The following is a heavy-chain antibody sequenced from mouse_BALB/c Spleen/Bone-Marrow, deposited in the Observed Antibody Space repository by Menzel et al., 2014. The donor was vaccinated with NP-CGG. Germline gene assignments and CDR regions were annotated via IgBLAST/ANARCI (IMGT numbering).Heavy chain of an antibody. CDR1: GFAFSRYW. V-gene: IGHV4-1*02. D-gene: IGHD1-1*01. CDR2: INPDSSTI. CDR3: ARLYYYGQFAY. Sequence: EVQRVESGGGLVQPGGSLKLSCAASGFAFSRYWMSWVRQAPGKGLEWIGEINPDSSTINYTPSLKDKFIISRDNAKNTLYLQMSKVRSEDTALYYCARLYYYGQFAYWGQGTLVTVSA. J-gene: IGHJ3*01.